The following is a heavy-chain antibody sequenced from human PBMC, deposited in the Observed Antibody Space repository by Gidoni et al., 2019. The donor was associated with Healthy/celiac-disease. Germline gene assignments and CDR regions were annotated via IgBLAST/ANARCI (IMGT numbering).Heavy chain of an antibody. CDR3: ARQTVVIGEKNWFDP. D-gene: IGHD3-22*01. CDR1: GGSISSSSYY. CDR2: INYSGST. J-gene: IGHJ5*02. V-gene: IGHV4-39*01. Sequence: QLQLQESGPGLVKPSETLSLTCTVSGGSISSSSYYWGWIRQPPGKGLEWSGSINYSGSTYYNPSLKGRVTISVDTSKNQFSLKLGSVTAADTAVYYCARQTVVIGEKNWFDPWGQGTLVTVSS.